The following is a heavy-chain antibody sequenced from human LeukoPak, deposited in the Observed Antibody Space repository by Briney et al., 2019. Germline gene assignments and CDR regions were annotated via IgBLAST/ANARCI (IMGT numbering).Heavy chain of an antibody. V-gene: IGHV4-59*01. J-gene: IGHJ4*02. D-gene: IGHD6-13*01. CDR1: GGSISSYY. CDR3: ARQQLSQLYYFDN. CDR2: IYYTGST. Sequence: MSSETLSLTCTVTGGSISSYYWSWIRQPPGKGLEGIGYIYYTGSTNYNPSLKSRVTISVDTSKNQFSLKLSSVTAADTAVYYCARQQLSQLYYFDNWGQGTLVTVSS.